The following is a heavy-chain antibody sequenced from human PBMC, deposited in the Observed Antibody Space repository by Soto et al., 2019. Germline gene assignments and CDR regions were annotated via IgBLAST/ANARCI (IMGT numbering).Heavy chain of an antibody. CDR3: ARDYRVAVSGTRYFDY. CDR1: GGSINSYF. V-gene: IGHV4-59*01. J-gene: IGHJ4*02. CDR2: IYYTGNS. D-gene: IGHD6-19*01. Sequence: QVQLQESGPGLVKPSETLSLTCTVSGGSINSYFWSWIRQSPGKELEWIGYIYYTGNSAYNPSLKSRVTMAFDTSKNQFFLNLTSVTVADTAVYYCARDYRVAVSGTRYFDYWGQGTLVSVSS.